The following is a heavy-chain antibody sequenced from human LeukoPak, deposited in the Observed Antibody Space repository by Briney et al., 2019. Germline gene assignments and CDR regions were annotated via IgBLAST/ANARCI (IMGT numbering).Heavy chain of an antibody. J-gene: IGHJ4*02. D-gene: IGHD6-13*01. CDR1: GGSFSGYS. V-gene: IGHV4-34*01. CDR2: INHSGST. Sequence: SETLSLTCAVYGGSFSGYSWSWIRQPPGRGLEWIGEINHSGSTNYNPSLKSRVTISVDTSKNQFSLNLSSVTAADTAVYYCARQGPLRIAAAGTHFDYWGQGTLVTDSS. CDR3: ARQGPLRIAAAGTHFDY.